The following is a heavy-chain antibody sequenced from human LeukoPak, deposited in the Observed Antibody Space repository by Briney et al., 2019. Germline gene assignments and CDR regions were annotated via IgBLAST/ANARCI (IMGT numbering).Heavy chain of an antibody. J-gene: IGHJ3*02. D-gene: IGHD6-13*01. V-gene: IGHV3-49*04. CDR2: IRSKAYGGTT. Sequence: GGSLRLSCAASGFTLSSYAMTWVRQAPGKGLEWVGFIRSKAYGGTTEYTASVKGRFTISRDDSKSIAYLQMNSLNTEDTAVYYCTGTVHSSSWDDAFDIWGQGTMVTVSS. CDR1: GFTLSSYA. CDR3: TGTVHSSSWDDAFDI.